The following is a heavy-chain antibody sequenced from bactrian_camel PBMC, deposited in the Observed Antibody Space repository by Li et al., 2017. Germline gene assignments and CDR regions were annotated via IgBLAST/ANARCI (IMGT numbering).Heavy chain of an antibody. CDR2: ISSGGGTI. D-gene: IGHD3*01. V-gene: IGHV3S36*01. CDR1: GFTFADYA. CDR3: AADRALVDDCYVGSLYTDFAY. Sequence: DVQLVESGGGLVQPGGSLRLSCVASGFTFADYAMGWVRQAPGKGLEWVLTISSGGGTIDYSNSVKGRFTVSRDDVKNTAYLQMNSLKPEDTAMYYCAADRALVDDCYVGSLYTDFAYWGQGTQVTVS. J-gene: IGHJ6*01.